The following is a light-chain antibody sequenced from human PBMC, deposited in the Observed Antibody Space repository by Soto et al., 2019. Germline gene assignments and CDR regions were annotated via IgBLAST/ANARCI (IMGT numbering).Light chain of an antibody. CDR2: EVS. V-gene: IGLV2-8*01. CDR3: ATWDDSLNAVL. CDR1: SSDVGGYNY. J-gene: IGLJ2*01. Sequence: QSALTQPPSASGSPGQSVTISCTGTSSDVGGYNYVSWYQQHPGKAPKLIISEVSKRPSGVPDRFSGSKSGNTASLTVSGLQAEDEADYYCATWDDSLNAVLFGGGTKLTVL.